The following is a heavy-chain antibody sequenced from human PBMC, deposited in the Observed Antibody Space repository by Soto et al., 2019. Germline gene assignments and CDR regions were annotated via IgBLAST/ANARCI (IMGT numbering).Heavy chain of an antibody. CDR3: AGPSLGYCSSTSCYTKGYYYYGMDV. CDR1: GGTFSSYA. D-gene: IGHD2-2*02. CDR2: IFPIFGTA. J-gene: IGHJ6*02. Sequence: SVKVSCKASGGTFSSYAISWVRQAPGQGLEWMGGIFPIFGTANYAQKFQGRVTITADKSTSTAYMELSSLRSEDTAVYYCAGPSLGYCSSTSCYTKGYYYYGMDVWGQGTTVTVSS. V-gene: IGHV1-69*06.